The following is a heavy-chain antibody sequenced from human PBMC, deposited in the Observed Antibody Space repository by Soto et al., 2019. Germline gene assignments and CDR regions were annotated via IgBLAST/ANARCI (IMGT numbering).Heavy chain of an antibody. Sequence: HPGGSLRLSCAASGFTFSSYGMHWVRQAPGKGLEWVAVIWSDGNNKYYADSVKGRFTISRDNSKNTLYLQMNSLRAEDTALYFCSRGGYCSSTSCRYYYYYGMDVWGQGTTVTVS. D-gene: IGHD2-2*01. J-gene: IGHJ6*02. V-gene: IGHV3-33*01. CDR3: SRGGYCSSTSCRYYYYYGMDV. CDR2: IWSDGNNK. CDR1: GFTFSSYG.